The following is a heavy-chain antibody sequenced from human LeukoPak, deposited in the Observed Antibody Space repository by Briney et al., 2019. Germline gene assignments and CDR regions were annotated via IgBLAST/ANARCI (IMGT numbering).Heavy chain of an antibody. CDR2: MYAGGTT. CDR3: ARAPGSGSSLGR. V-gene: IGHV3-53*01. Sequence: GGSLRLSCAASRVIARGIFMRAVRQAPGKGLQWVAIMYAGGTTDYSDSVRGRFHISRDSSNNTLSLQINSLRAEDTAVYYCARAPGSGSSLGRWGQGALVTVSS. D-gene: IGHD6-19*01. CDR1: RVIARGIF. J-gene: IGHJ4*02.